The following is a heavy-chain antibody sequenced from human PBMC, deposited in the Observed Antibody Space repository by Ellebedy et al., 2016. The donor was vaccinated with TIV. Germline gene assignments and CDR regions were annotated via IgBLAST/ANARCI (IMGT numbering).Heavy chain of an antibody. CDR1: GFTFSNYK. V-gene: IGHV3-30-3*01. J-gene: IGHJ6*02. D-gene: IGHD5-12*01. CDR3: AREGGASGYDLIDYYFYYGLDV. Sequence: PGGSLRLSCEASGFTFSNYKMHWVRQAPGKGLEWVAVMSYDGSSKYYADSVKGRFTVSRDNSKNTLYVQMNRLRAEDTAVYYCAREGGASGYDLIDYYFYYGLDVWGQGTTVTVSS. CDR2: MSYDGSSK.